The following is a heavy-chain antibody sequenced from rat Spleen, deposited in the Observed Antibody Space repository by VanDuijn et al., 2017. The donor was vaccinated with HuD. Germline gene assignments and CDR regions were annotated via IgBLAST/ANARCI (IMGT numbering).Heavy chain of an antibody. CDR3: ARDVYYGLHPPFAY. CDR2: ISTGGINP. J-gene: IGHJ3*01. CDR1: GFSYNTYY. D-gene: IGHD1-6*01. V-gene: IGHV5-25*01. Sequence: EVQLVESGGGLVQPGRSLKLSCEASGFSYNTYYMAWVRQAPTKGLEWVASISTGGINPSYRESVKGRFTISRDNAKSTLYLQMDSLRSEDTATYYCARDVYYGLHPPFAYWGQGTLVTVSS.